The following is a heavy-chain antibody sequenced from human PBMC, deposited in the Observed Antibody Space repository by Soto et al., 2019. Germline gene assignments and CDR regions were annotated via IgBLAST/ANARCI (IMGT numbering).Heavy chain of an antibody. J-gene: IGHJ4*02. CDR1: GFTFSSYV. CDR2: ISNGGNT. CDR3: ASRYCSSTSCGPGLFDS. D-gene: IGHD2-2*01. V-gene: IGHV3-23*01. Sequence: EVQLLESGGGLEQPGGSLRLSCAASGFTFSSYVMSWVRQAPGKGLEWVSAISNGGNTYYADSVKGRFTISRDNSKNTLYLQINRLRVEDTAVYYCASRYCSSTSCGPGLFDSWGQGTLVTVSS.